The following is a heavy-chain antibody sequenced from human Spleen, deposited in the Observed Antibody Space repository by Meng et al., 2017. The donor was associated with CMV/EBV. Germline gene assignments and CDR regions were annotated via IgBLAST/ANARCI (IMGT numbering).Heavy chain of an antibody. D-gene: IGHD3-16*01. CDR1: GFTFSDYY. J-gene: IGHJ4*02. CDR2: ISSSGSTI. Sequence: GGSLRLSCAASGFTFSDYYMSWIRQAPGKGLEWVSYISSSGSTIYYADSVKGRFTISRDNAKNSLYLQMNSLRAEDTAVYYCVRLHLYGGDYFDNWGQGTLVTVSS. V-gene: IGHV3-11*04. CDR3: VRLHLYGGDYFDN.